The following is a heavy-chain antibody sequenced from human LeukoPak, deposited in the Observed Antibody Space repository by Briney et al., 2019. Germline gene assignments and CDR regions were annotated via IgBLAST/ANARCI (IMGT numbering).Heavy chain of an antibody. D-gene: IGHD6-19*01. CDR1: GYTFTSYG. Sequence: ASVKVSCKASGYTFTSYGISWVRQAPGQGLEWMGWISAHNGNTNYAQKVQGRVTMTTDTSTSTAYMELRSLRSDDTAVYYCARLVLPPLQQWRTQGGAFDIWGQGTMVTVSS. V-gene: IGHV1-18*01. CDR3: ARLVLPPLQQWRTQGGAFDI. CDR2: ISAHNGNT. J-gene: IGHJ3*02.